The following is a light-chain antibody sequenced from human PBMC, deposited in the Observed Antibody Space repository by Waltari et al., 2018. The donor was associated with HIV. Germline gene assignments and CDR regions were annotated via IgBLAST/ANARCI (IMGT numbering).Light chain of an antibody. CDR2: DIS. V-gene: IGKV3-15*01. J-gene: IGKJ2*01. CDR1: QSVSRN. CDR3: QQYNTWPPYT. Sequence: EVVMTQSPATLSVSPGEKATLPCRASQSVSRNLAWYQQKPGQAPRLLIYDISTRATGVPARFSGSGSGTEFTLTISSLQSEDFAVYYCQQYNTWPPYTFGQGTKLEF.